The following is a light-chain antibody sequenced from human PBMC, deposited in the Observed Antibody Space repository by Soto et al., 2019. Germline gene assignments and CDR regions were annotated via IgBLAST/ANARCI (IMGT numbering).Light chain of an antibody. CDR3: QKHDNAPLT. Sequence: DIQMTQSPSSLSASVGDRVTITCRASQDISNYLSWYQQKPGKVPKLLIYTSSTLQSGVPSRFSGSGSGTDFTLTISSLQTEDVATYYCQKHDNAPLTFGGGTKVDIK. CDR1: QDISNY. V-gene: IGKV1-27*01. J-gene: IGKJ4*01. CDR2: TSS.